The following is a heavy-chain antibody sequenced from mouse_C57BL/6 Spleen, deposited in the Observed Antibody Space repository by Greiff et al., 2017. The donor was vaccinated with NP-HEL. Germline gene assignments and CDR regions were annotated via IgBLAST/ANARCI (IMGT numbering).Heavy chain of an antibody. J-gene: IGHJ3*01. CDR2: IDPSDSYT. CDR3: ARGGAY. CDR1: GYTFTSYW. Sequence: QVQLQQPGAELVKPGASVKLSCKASGYTFTSYWMQWVKQRPGQGLEWIGEIDPSDSYTNYNQKCKGKATLTVDTSSSTDYMQLSSLTSEDSAVYYCARGGAYWGQGTLVTVSA. V-gene: IGHV1-50*01.